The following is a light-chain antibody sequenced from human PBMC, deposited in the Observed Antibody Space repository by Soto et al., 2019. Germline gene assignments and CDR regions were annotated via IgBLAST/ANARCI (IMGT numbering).Light chain of an antibody. V-gene: IGKV3-20*01. CDR2: GAS. J-gene: IGKJ2*01. CDR1: QSVGSSY. Sequence: EIVLAQSPGTLSLSPGERATLSCRASQSVGSSYLAWYQQKPGQAPRLFIYGASSRATGIPARFSGSGSGTEFTLTISSLQSEDFAVYYCQQYDDWPPFTFGQGTKLEIK. CDR3: QQYDDWPPFT.